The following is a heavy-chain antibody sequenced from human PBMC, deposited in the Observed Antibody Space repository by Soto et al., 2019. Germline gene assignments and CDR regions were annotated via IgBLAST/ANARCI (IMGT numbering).Heavy chain of an antibody. CDR3: AREVGEMGIAAAGFLGY. CDR2: ISYDGSNK. Sequence: GGSLRLSCAASGFTFSSYAMHWVRQAPGKGLEWVAVISYDGSNKYYADSVKGRFTISRDNSKNTLYLQMNSLRAEDTAVYYCAREVGEMGIAAAGFLGYWGQGTLVTVSS. V-gene: IGHV3-30-3*01. CDR1: GFTFSSYA. J-gene: IGHJ4*02. D-gene: IGHD6-13*01.